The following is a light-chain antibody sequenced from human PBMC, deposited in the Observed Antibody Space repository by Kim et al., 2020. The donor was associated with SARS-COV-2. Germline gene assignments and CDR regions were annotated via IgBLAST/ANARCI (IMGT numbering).Light chain of an antibody. CDR1: QSVLYSSNNKNY. J-gene: IGKJ4*01. Sequence: DIVMTQSSDSLAVSLGERATINCKSSQSVLYSSNNKNYLAWYQQKPGQPPKLLIYWASTRESGVPDRFSGSGSGTDFTLTISSLQAEDVAVYYCQQYYSTPLTFGGGTKLEI. CDR2: WAS. V-gene: IGKV4-1*01. CDR3: QQYYSTPLT.